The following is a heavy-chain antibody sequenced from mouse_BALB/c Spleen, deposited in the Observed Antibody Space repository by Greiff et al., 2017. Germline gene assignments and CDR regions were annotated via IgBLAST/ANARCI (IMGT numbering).Heavy chain of an antibody. CDR3: ARRSWDAWFAY. V-gene: IGHV14-3*02. D-gene: IGHD4-1*01. Sequence: EVQLQQSGAELVKPGASVKLSCTASGFNIKDTYMHWVKQRPEQGLEWIGRIDPANGNTKYDPKFQGKATITADTSSNTAYLQLSSLTSEDTAVYYCARRSWDAWFAYWGQGTLVTVSA. CDR2: IDPANGNT. J-gene: IGHJ3*01. CDR1: GFNIKDTY.